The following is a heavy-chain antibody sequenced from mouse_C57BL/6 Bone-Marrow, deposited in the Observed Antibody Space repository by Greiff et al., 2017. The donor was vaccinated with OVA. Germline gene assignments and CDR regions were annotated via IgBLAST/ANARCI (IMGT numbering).Heavy chain of an antibody. CDR3: AREGLLRTLYYFDY. V-gene: IGHV1-55*01. Sequence: QAQLQQSGAELVKPGASVKMSCKASGYTFTSYWITWVKQRPGQGLEWIGDIYPGSGSTNYNEKFNTNPTLTLNTSSTTAYIQLSSLTSDYSSVYYFAREGLLRTLYYFDYWGQGTTLTVSS. J-gene: IGHJ2*01. CDR1: GYTFTSYW. D-gene: IGHD1-1*01. CDR2: IYPGSGST.